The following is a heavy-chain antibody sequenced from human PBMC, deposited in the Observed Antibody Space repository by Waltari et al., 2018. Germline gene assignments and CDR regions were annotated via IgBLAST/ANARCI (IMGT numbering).Heavy chain of an antibody. CDR3: AHAGYSAAFDY. CDR1: GGSFSGYY. J-gene: IGHJ4*02. V-gene: IGHV4-34*01. D-gene: IGHD2-15*01. Sequence: QVQLQQWGAGLLKPSETLSLTCAVYGGSFSGYYWSWIRQPPGKGLEWIGEINHSGSTNYNPSLKSRVTISVDTSKNQFSLKLSSVTAADTVVYYCAHAGYSAAFDYWGQGTLVTVSS. CDR2: INHSGST.